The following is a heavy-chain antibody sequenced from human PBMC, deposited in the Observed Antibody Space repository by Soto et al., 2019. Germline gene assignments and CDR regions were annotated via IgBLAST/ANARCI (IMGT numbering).Heavy chain of an antibody. J-gene: IGHJ4*02. V-gene: IGHV3-21*01. D-gene: IGHD1-26*01. CDR2: ISSSSSDI. Sequence: EVQLVESGGGLVKPGGSLRLSCAASGFTFSSYSMNWVRQAPGKGLEWVSSISSSSSDIYYADSVKGRFTISRDNAKNSRDLQMNSLRAEDTAVYYCARVLGGREDYCDYWGQGTLVTVSS. CDR1: GFTFSSYS. CDR3: ARVLGGREDYCDY.